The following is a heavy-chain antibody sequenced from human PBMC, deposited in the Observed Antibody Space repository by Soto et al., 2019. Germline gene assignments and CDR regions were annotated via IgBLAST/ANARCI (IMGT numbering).Heavy chain of an antibody. CDR2: MNPNSGNT. J-gene: IGHJ3*02. D-gene: IGHD7-27*01. V-gene: IGHV1-8*02. CDR3: ATRVGIYDWGFETERGYAFDI. CDR1: GYTFTSYD. Sequence: ASVKVSCKASGYTFTSYDINWVRQATGQGLEWMGWMNPNSGNTGYAQKFQGRVTMTRNTSISTAYMELSSLRSEDTAVYYCATRVGIYDWGFETERGYAFDIWGQGTMVTVSS.